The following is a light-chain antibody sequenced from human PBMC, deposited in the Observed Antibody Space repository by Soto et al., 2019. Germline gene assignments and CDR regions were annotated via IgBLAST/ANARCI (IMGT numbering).Light chain of an antibody. CDR1: QDVRNW. CDR3: QQVADFPLP. Sequence: IQMTQSPATVSASVGDRVTITCRASQDVRNWIAWYQQRPGKAPKYLIHGATTLEGGVPSRFSGRGSGTEFTLTITNVHPEDFAAHYCQQVADFPLPFGQGTKVNIK. J-gene: IGKJ3*01. V-gene: IGKV1-12*01. CDR2: GAT.